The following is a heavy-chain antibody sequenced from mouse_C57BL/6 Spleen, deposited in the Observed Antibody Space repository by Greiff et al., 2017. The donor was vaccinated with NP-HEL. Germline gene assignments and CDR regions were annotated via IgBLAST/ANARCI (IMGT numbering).Heavy chain of an antibody. CDR2: IRSKSNNYAT. D-gene: IGHD2-4*01. J-gene: IGHJ1*03. CDR3: VRYDYDEGYFDV. CDR1: GFSFNTYA. Sequence: EVQLVESGGGLVQPKGSLKLSCAASGFSFNTYAMNWVRQAPGKGLEWVARIRSKSNNYATYYADSVKDRFTISRDDSESMLYLQMNNLKTEDTAMYYCVRYDYDEGYFDVWGTGTTVTVSS. V-gene: IGHV10-1*01.